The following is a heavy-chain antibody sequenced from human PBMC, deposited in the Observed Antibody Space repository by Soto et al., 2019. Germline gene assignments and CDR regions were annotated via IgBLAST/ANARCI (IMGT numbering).Heavy chain of an antibody. CDR3: ARGWYYYYYMDV. D-gene: IGHD2-15*01. J-gene: IGHJ6*03. CDR2: IYYSGST. V-gene: IGHV4-39*01. Sequence: QLQLQESGPGLVKPSETLSLTCTVSGGSISSSSYYWGWIRQPPGKGLEWIGSIYYSGSTYYNPSLKSRVTISVDTSKNQFSLKLSSVTAADTAVYYCARGWYYYYYMDVWGKGTTVTVSS. CDR1: GGSISSSSYY.